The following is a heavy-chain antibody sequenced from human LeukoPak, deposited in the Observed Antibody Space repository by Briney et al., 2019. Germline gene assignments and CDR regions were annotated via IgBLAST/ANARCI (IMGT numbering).Heavy chain of an antibody. J-gene: IGHJ5*02. Sequence: PGGSLRLSCAASGFTFSSYGMHWVRQAPGKGLEWVAFIRYDGSNKYYADSVKGRFTISRDNSKNTLYLQMNSLRAEDTAVNYCAKELQLARGYNWFDPWGQGTLVTVSS. D-gene: IGHD5-18*01. CDR2: IRYDGSNK. CDR1: GFTFSSYG. CDR3: AKELQLARGYNWFDP. V-gene: IGHV3-30*02.